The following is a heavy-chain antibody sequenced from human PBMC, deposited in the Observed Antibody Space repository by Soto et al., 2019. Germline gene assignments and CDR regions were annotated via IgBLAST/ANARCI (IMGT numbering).Heavy chain of an antibody. J-gene: IGHJ3*02. D-gene: IGHD6-6*01. Sequence: EVQLLESGGGWVQPGGSLRLSCAASGFTFSSYAMSWVRQAPGKGLEWVSAISGSGGSTYYADSVKGRFTISRDNSKNTLYLQMNSLRAEDTAVYYCARSSSSPGDAFDIWGQGTMVTVSS. CDR2: ISGSGGST. CDR3: ARSSSSPGDAFDI. CDR1: GFTFSSYA. V-gene: IGHV3-23*01.